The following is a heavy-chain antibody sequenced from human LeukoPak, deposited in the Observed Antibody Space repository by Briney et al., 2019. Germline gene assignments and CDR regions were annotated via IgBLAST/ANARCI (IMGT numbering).Heavy chain of an antibody. CDR2: IKEDGGEK. J-gene: IGHJ4*02. V-gene: IGHV3-7*01. D-gene: IGHD3-10*01. Sequence: GGSLRLSCAASGFTFSNYWMSWVRQAPGKGLEWVANIKEDGGEKNYVDSVKGRFTISRDNAKNSLYLQMNSLRAEDTAVYYCARDRGFGELSLFDYWGQGTLVTVSS. CDR3: ARDRGFGELSLFDY. CDR1: GFTFSNYW.